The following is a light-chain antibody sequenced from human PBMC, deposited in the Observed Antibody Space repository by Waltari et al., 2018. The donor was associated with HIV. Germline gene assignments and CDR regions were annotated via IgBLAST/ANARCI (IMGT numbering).Light chain of an antibody. Sequence: ALPQPPRPSGSAAQSVTISCTGTHRGVGVSNSVSWYPQRPGKAPKLMIFEVIKRPSGVPDRFSGSKSGNTASLTVSGLQADDEADYYCGSFVGSNSHYVFATGTKVTVL. CDR1: HRGVGVSNS. V-gene: IGLV2-8*01. J-gene: IGLJ1*01. CDR3: GSFVGSNSHYV. CDR2: EVI.